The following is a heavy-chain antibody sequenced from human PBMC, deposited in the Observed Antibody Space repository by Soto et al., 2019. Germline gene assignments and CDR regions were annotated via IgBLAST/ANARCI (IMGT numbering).Heavy chain of an antibody. CDR2: IIPIFGTA. J-gene: IGHJ5*02. D-gene: IGHD6-13*01. V-gene: IGHV1-69*06. Sequence: SVKVSCKASGGTFSIYAISWVRQAPGQGLEWMGGIIPIFGTANYAQKFQGRVTITADKSTSTAYMELSSLRSEDTAVYYCAVGVGSSSWYWFDPWGQGTLVTVSS. CDR3: AVGVGSSSWYWFDP. CDR1: GGTFSIYA.